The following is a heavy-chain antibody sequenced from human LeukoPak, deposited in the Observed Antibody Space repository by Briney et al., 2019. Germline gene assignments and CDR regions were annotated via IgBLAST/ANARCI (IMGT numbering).Heavy chain of an antibody. CDR3: ARRNYYDSSYFDY. J-gene: IGHJ4*02. Sequence: ASVKVSCKASGYTFTGYYMHWVRQAPGQGLEWMGWINPNSGGTNYAQKFQGRVTMTRDTSISTAYMELNRLRSDDTAVYYCARRNYYDSSYFDYWGQGTLVTVSS. CDR2: INPNSGGT. CDR1: GYTFTGYY. D-gene: IGHD3-22*01. V-gene: IGHV1-2*02.